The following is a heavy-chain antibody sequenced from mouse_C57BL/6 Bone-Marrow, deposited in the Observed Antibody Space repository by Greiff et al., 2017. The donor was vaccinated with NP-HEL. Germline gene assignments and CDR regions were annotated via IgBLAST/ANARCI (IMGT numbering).Heavy chain of an antibody. CDR3: ARFYDGAY. Sequence: EVQRVESVAELVRPGASVKLSCTASGFNIQNTYMHWVKQRPEQGLEWIGRIDPANGNTKYAPKFQGKATITADTSSNTAYLQLSSLTSEDTAIYYCARFYDGAYWGQGTTLTVSS. J-gene: IGHJ2*01. CDR2: IDPANGNT. V-gene: IGHV14-3*01. D-gene: IGHD2-3*01. CDR1: GFNIQNTY.